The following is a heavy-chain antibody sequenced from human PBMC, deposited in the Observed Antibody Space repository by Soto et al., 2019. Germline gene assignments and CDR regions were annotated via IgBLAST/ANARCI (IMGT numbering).Heavy chain of an antibody. CDR3: AAPRDEYGSGVSWFTYGMDI. Sequence: HPGGSLRLSWLAAGFTFSDFAMTWVRHVPGRGLEWVASLDGAGGSTYYAESVRGRFSISRDNSQNTLFLQLKRLTVDDTAIYYCAAPRDEYGSGVSWFTYGMDIWGQGTTVTVSS. CDR2: LDGAGGST. V-gene: IGHV3-23*01. J-gene: IGHJ6*02. CDR1: GFTFSDFA. D-gene: IGHD3-10*01.